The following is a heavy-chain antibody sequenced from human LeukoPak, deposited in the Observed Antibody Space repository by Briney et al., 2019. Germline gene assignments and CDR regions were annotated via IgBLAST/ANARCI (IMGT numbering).Heavy chain of an antibody. CDR2: IKAKADGGT. Sequence: GGSLRLSCAASGFTFSNAWMSWVRQAPGKGLEWVGRIKAKADGGTDYAAPAKGRFTISRDDSKNTMYLQMNSLKTEDTAVYYCTTEFSWGQGTLVTVSS. V-gene: IGHV3-15*01. CDR3: TTEFS. J-gene: IGHJ5*02. CDR1: GFTFSNAW.